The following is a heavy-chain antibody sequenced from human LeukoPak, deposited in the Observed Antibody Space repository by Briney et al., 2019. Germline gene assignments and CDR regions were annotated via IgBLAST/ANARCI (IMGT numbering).Heavy chain of an antibody. J-gene: IGHJ4*02. CDR2: INHSGST. V-gene: IGHV4-34*01. CDR3: ARVRTVGFLEWLLTFDY. D-gene: IGHD3-3*01. Sequence: SETLSLTRAVYGGSFSGYYWSWIRQPPGKGLEWIGEINHSGSTNYNPSLKSRVAISVDTSKNQFSLKLSSVTAADTAVYYCARVRTVGFLEWLLTFDYWGQGTLVTVSS. CDR1: GGSFSGYY.